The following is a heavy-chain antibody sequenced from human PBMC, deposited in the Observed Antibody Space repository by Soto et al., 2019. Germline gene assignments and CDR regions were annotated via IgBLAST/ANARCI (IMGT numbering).Heavy chain of an antibody. CDR2: INHSGST. V-gene: IGHV4-34*01. J-gene: IGHJ4*02. CDR1: GGSFSGYY. CDR3: ARGRIAVAGTNFRKYFDY. Sequence: PSETLSLTCAVYGGSFSGYYWSWIRQPPGKGLEWIGEINHSGSTNYNPSLKSRVTISVDTSKNQFSLKLSSVTAADTAAYYCARGRIAVAGTNFRKYFDYWGQGTLVTVSS. D-gene: IGHD6-19*01.